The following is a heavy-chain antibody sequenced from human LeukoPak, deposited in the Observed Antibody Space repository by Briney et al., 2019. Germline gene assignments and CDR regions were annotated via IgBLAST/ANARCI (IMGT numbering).Heavy chain of an antibody. CDR2: ISSSSSYI. Sequence: PGGSLRLSCAASGFTFSSYSMNWVCQAPGKGLEWVSSISSSSSYIYYADSVKGRFTISRDNAKSSPYLQMKSLRAEDTATYFCARLWYSGSNYYYYYMDVWGKGTTVTVSS. CDR3: ARLWYSGSNYYYYYMDV. V-gene: IGHV3-21*01. J-gene: IGHJ6*03. D-gene: IGHD1-26*01. CDR1: GFTFSSYS.